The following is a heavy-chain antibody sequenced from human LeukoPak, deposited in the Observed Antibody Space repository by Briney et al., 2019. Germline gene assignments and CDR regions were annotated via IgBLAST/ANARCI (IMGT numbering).Heavy chain of an antibody. V-gene: IGHV3-7*01. CDR3: ARDYYDFWSGYFGC. CDR2: IKQDGSEK. CDR1: GFTFSSYW. Sequence: GGSLRLSCAASGFTFSSYWMSWVRQAPGKGLEWVANIKQDGSEKYYVDSVKGRFTISRDNAKNSLYLQMNSLRAEGTAVYYCARDYYDFWSGYFGCWGQGTLVTVSS. D-gene: IGHD3-3*01. J-gene: IGHJ4*02.